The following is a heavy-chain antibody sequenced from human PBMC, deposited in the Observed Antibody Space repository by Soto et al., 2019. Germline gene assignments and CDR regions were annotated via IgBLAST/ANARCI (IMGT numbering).Heavy chain of an antibody. J-gene: IGHJ5*02. CDR1: GYSFTSYD. CDR3: ARGILTTVTGWFDP. V-gene: IGHV1-8*01. CDR2: MNPNSGNT. Sequence: ASVKVSCKASGYSFTSYDINWVRQATGQGLKWMGWMNPNSGNTGYAQKFQGRVTMTRNTSISTAYMELSSLRSEDTAVYYCARGILTTVTGWFDPWGQGTLVTVSS. D-gene: IGHD4-17*01.